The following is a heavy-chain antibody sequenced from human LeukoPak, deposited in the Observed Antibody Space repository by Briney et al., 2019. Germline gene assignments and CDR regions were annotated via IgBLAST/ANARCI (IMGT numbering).Heavy chain of an antibody. Sequence: ASVKVSLKFSGYTLTELSMHWLRQAPGKGLEWMGGLDLENGETIYAQKFQGRVTMTEDTSTDTAYMELSSLRSEDTAVYYCATGWAYYDSSGYYCWGQGTLVTVSS. D-gene: IGHD3-22*01. J-gene: IGHJ4*02. CDR3: ATGWAYYDSSGYYC. CDR1: GYTLTELS. V-gene: IGHV1-24*01. CDR2: LDLENGET.